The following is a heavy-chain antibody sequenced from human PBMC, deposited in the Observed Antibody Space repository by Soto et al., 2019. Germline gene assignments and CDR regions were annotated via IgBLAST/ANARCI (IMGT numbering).Heavy chain of an antibody. CDR1: GFTFSSYS. Sequence: GGSPRLSCAASGFTFSSYSMNWVRQAPGKGLEWVSYISSSSSTIYYADSVKGRFTISRDNAKNSLYLQMNSLRDEDTAVYYCQCFGELLPGNHYYYYGMDVWGQGTTVTVSS. CDR2: ISSSSSTI. V-gene: IGHV3-48*02. CDR3: QCFGELLPGNHYYYYGMDV. J-gene: IGHJ6*02. D-gene: IGHD3-10*01.